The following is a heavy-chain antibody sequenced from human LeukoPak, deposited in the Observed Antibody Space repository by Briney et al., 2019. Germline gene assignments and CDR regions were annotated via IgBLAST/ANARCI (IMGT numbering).Heavy chain of an antibody. CDR1: GYTFTSYG. J-gene: IGHJ3*02. D-gene: IGHD3-22*01. CDR2: ISAYNGNT. CDR3: ARPITDDSSGSLDAFDI. Sequence: ASVKVSCKASGYTFTSYGISWVRQAPGQGLEGLGWISAYNGNTNYAQKLQGRVTMTTDTSTSTAYMELRSLRSDDTAVYYCARPITDDSSGSLDAFDIWGQGTMVTVSS. V-gene: IGHV1-18*01.